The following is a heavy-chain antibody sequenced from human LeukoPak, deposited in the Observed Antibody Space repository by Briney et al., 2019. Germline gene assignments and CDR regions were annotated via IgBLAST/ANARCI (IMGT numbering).Heavy chain of an antibody. CDR1: GFTFSSYA. CDR3: AKGVGGSANYYYMDV. D-gene: IGHD3-10*01. Sequence: GGSLRLSCAASGFTFSSYAMHWVRQAPGKGLEWVAVISYDGSNKFYADSVKGRFTISRDNSKNTLYLQMNSLRAEDTSVYYCAKGVGGSANYYYMDVWGKGTTVTVSS. CDR2: ISYDGSNK. V-gene: IGHV3-30-3*01. J-gene: IGHJ6*03.